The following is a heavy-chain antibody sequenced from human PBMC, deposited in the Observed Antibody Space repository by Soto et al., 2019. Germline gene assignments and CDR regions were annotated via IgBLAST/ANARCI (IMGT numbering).Heavy chain of an antibody. CDR1: GFTFSDYT. CDR3: ARRTSGDFGY. V-gene: IGHV3-23*03. D-gene: IGHD6-19*01. J-gene: IGHJ4*02. Sequence: EVQLLESGGGLVQPGGSLTLSCAASGFTFSDYTMSWVRQAPGKVLECVSVIPSDHNTYYADSVRGRFTISRDNSKNTLYLEMNSLRAEDTAVYYCARRTSGDFGYWGQGTLVTVSS. CDR2: IPSDHNT.